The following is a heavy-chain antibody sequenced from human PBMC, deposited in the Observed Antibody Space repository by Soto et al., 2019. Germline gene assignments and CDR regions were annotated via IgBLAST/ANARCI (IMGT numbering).Heavy chain of an antibody. J-gene: IGHJ5*02. CDR1: GYTFTGYY. Sequence: ASVKVSCKASGYTFTGYYMHWVRQAPGQGLEWMGWINPNSGGTNYAQKFQGWVTMTWDTSISTAYMELSRLRSDDTAVYYCARDLGCSGGSCYSSYWFDPWGQGTLVTVSS. V-gene: IGHV1-2*04. D-gene: IGHD2-15*01. CDR3: ARDLGCSGGSCYSSYWFDP. CDR2: INPNSGGT.